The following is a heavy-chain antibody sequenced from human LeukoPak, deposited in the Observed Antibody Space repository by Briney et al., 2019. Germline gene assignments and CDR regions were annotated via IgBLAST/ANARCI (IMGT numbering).Heavy chain of an antibody. CDR2: ISVGGST. D-gene: IGHD3-10*01. CDR3: AKLLWFGGLFHDY. CDR1: GFTLSSYA. V-gene: IGHV3-23*01. Sequence: GGSLRLSCAASGFTLSSYAMNWVRQAPGKGLEWVSAISVGGSTYYADSVKGRFTISRDDSKNTLYLQMNSLRAEDTAVYYCAKLLWFGGLFHDYWGQGTLVTVSS. J-gene: IGHJ4*02.